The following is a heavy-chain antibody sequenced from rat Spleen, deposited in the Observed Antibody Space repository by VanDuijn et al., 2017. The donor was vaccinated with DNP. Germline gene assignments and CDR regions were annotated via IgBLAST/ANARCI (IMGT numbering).Heavy chain of an antibody. D-gene: IGHD1-3*01. CDR3: TRNYGSSPGY. J-gene: IGHJ2*01. CDR2: ISSGGST. V-gene: IGHV2S8*01. CDR1: GFSLTSYG. Sequence: QVQLKESGPGLVQPSQTLSLTCTVSGFSLTSYGVSWVRQPPGKGLEWIAAISSGGSTYYNSALKSRLSISRDTSKSQVFLKMNSLQTEDTAIYFCTRNYGSSPGYWGQGVMVTVSS.